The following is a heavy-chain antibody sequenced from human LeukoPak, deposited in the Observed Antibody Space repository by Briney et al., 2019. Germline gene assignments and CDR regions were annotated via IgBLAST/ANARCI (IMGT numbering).Heavy chain of an antibody. CDR2: IYSGGST. CDR3: ARGYDYVWGSYRSDY. D-gene: IGHD3-16*02. CDR1: GFTVSSNY. J-gene: IGHJ4*02. Sequence: PGGSLRLSCAASGFTVSSNYISWVRQAPGKGLEWVSVIYSGGSTYCADSVKGRFTISRDNSKNTLYLQMNSLRAEDTAVYYCARGYDYVWGSYRSDYWGQGNLVTVSS. V-gene: IGHV3-66*01.